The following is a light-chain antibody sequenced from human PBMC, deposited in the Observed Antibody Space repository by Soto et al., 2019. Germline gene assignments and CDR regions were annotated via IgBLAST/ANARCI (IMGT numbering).Light chain of an antibody. J-gene: IGLJ2*01. CDR1: SSNIGAGYD. CDR3: QSYDSSLSAAGVV. V-gene: IGLV1-40*01. Sequence: QSVLTQPPSVSGAPGQRVTISCTGSSSNIGAGYDVHWYQQLPGTAPKLLIYGNSNRPSGVPDRFSGSKSGTSASLAITGLQAEDVADYYCQSYDSSLSAAGVVFGGGTKLTVL. CDR2: GNS.